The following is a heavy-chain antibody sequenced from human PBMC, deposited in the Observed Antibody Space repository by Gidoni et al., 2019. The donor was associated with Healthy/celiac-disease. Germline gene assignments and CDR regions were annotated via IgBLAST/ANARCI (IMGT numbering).Heavy chain of an antibody. CDR3: ARDRVYGSGSPYYYYGMDV. D-gene: IGHD3-10*01. Sequence: QVQLVQSGAEVKKPGSSVKVSCKASGGTFSSYAISWVRQAPGQGLEWMGGIIPIFGTANYAQKFQGRVTITADESTSTAYMELSSLRSEDTAVYYCARDRVYGSGSPYYYYGMDVWGQGTTVTVSS. CDR1: GGTFSSYA. J-gene: IGHJ6*02. V-gene: IGHV1-69*01. CDR2: IIPIFGTA.